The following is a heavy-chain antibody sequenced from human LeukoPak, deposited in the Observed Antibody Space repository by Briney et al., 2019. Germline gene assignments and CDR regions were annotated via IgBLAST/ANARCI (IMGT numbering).Heavy chain of an antibody. CDR2: ISYDGSNK. CDR1: GFTFSSYA. CDR3: AKSEVRGVTPPDY. J-gene: IGHJ4*02. V-gene: IGHV3-30*04. D-gene: IGHD3-10*01. Sequence: GRSLRLSCAASGFTFSSYAMHGVRQAPGKGLEWVAVISYDGSNKYYADSVKGRFTISRDNSKNTLYLQMNSLRAEDTAVYYCAKSEVRGVTPPDYWGQGTLVTVSS.